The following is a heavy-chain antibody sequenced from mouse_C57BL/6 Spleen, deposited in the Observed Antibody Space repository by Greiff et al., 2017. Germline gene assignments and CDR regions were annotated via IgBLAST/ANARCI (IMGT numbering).Heavy chain of an antibody. J-gene: IGHJ2*01. CDR3: AREVTTVVAPYFDY. CDR2: INPNYGTT. CDR1: GYSFTDYN. V-gene: IGHV1-39*01. Sequence: VQLKESGPELVKPGASVKISCKASGYSFTDYNMNWVKQSNGKSLEWIGVINPNYGTTSYNHKFKGKATLTVDQSSSTAYMQLNSLTSEDSAVYYCAREVTTVVAPYFDYWGQGTTLTVSS. D-gene: IGHD1-1*01.